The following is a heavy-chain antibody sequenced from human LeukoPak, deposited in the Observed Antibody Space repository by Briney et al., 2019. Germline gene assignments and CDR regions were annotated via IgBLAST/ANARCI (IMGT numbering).Heavy chain of an antibody. CDR2: IKKDGSEK. J-gene: IGHJ4*02. CDR1: GFTFSSDW. D-gene: IGHD3-3*01. CDR3: ARVLARRVVIMGYFDY. Sequence: PGGSLRLSCAASGFTFSSDWMSWVRQAPGKGLEWVANIKKDGSEKFYADSVKGRFTISRDNAKNSLYLQMNSLRAEDTAVYYCARVLARRVVIMGYFDYWGQGTLVTVSS. V-gene: IGHV3-7*01.